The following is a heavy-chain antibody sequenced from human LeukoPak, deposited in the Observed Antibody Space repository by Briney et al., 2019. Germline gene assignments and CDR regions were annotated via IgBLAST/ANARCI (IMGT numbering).Heavy chain of an antibody. CDR1: GYTFTSYY. V-gene: IGHV1-46*01. CDR3: ARAWQWLLGRGYYYMDV. CDR2: INPSGGST. D-gene: IGHD3-22*01. Sequence: ASVKVSCKASGYTFTSYYMHWVRQAPGQGLEWVGIINPSGGSTSYAQKFQGRVTMTRDMSTSTVYMELGSLRSEDTAVYYCARAWQWLLGRGYYYMDVWGKGTTVTVSS. J-gene: IGHJ6*03.